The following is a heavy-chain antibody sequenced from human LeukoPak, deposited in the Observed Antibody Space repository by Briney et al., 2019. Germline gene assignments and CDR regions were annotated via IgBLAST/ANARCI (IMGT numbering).Heavy chain of an antibody. CDR2: IYYSGST. Sequence: SETLSLTCTVSGGSISSSSYSWGWIRQPPGKGLEWIGRIYYSGSTYYNPSLKSRVTISVDTSKNQFSLKLSSVTAADTAVYYCARLEYYYQHRFDCWGQGTLVTVSS. CDR1: GGSISSSSYS. J-gene: IGHJ4*02. CDR3: ARLEYYYQHRFDC. V-gene: IGHV4-39*01. D-gene: IGHD3-10*01.